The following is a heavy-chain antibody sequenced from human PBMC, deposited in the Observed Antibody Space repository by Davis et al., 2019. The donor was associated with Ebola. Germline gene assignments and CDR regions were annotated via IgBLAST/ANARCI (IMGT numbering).Heavy chain of an antibody. Sequence: SETLSLTCSVSGGSIRSSNYYCGWIRQPPGEGLEWIGSVFYTGNTYINPSLKSRVTISVDTSKNQFSLKLNSVTAADTAVYFCARGRTGSYRPRLDYWGQGTLVTVSS. CDR2: VFYTGNT. CDR3: ARGRTGSYRPRLDY. J-gene: IGHJ4*02. V-gene: IGHV4-39*07. CDR1: GGSIRSSNYY. D-gene: IGHD3-10*01.